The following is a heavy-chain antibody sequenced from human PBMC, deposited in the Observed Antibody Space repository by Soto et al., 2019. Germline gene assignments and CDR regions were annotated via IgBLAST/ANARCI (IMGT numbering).Heavy chain of an antibody. CDR2: IIPILGIA. Sequence: QVQLVQSGAEVKKPGSSVKVSCKASGGTFSSYTISWVRQAPGQGLEWMGRIIPILGIANYAQKFQGRVTITADKPTSTAYMELSSLRSEDTAVYYCARFRWDDAFDIWGQGTMVTVSS. J-gene: IGHJ3*02. D-gene: IGHD1-26*01. CDR3: ARFRWDDAFDI. CDR1: GGTFSSYT. V-gene: IGHV1-69*02.